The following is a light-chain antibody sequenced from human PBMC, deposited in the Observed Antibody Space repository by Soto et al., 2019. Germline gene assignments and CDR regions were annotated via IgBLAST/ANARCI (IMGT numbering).Light chain of an antibody. Sequence: EIVLTQSPATLSLSPGERATLSCRASQSVGNSLAWYQQKPGQAPSLLIYGAFTRATGIPARFSGTGSGTEFTLTISSLQSEDFALYYCQQYNDWPLTFGQGTKVDIK. J-gene: IGKJ1*01. CDR3: QQYNDWPLT. CDR2: GAF. CDR1: QSVGNS. V-gene: IGKV3-15*01.